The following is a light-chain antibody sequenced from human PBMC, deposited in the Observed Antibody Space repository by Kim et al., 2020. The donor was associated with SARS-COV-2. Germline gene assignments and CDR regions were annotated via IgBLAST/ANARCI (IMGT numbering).Light chain of an antibody. CDR1: QNIIND. V-gene: IGKV1-17*01. Sequence: APVVDRVTISGRASQNIINDLRCYQQNTEGAPKRLKCSTASMQSGVPSRFRGRGSVTEFALTICGLQSEKFATYICLKNNTFPSTFGQRTRLESK. J-gene: IGKJ5*01. CDR3: LKNNTFPST. CDR2: STA.